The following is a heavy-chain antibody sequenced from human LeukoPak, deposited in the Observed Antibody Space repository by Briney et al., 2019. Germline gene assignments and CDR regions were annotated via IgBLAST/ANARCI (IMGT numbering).Heavy chain of an antibody. J-gene: IGHJ3*02. D-gene: IGHD6-13*01. V-gene: IGHV1-2*02. Sequence: GASVKVSCKASGYSLTGYYMHWVRQAPGQGPEWMGWMSINSGATNYARSLQARITMTRDTYISTAYMELSRLTSDDTAVYYCATSSGYSRSWGAFDIWGQGTLVTVSS. CDR1: GYSLTGYY. CDR2: MSINSGAT. CDR3: ATSSGYSRSWGAFDI.